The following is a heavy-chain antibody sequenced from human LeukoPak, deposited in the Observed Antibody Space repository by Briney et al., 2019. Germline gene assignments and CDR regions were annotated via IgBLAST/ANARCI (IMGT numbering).Heavy chain of an antibody. CDR2: LYYSRTT. CDR1: GGSISSGSHR. D-gene: IGHD3-3*01. J-gene: IGHJ4*02. V-gene: IGHV4-39*01. CDR3: ARHDSRGGNTMGALDS. Sequence: PSETLSLTCTVSGGSISSGSHRWGWFRQSPGKGLEWIGSLYYSRTTYYNPSLNSRVTISVVTSKNQFSLQLNSVTAADTAVYYCARHDSRGGNTMGALDSWGQGSLVTVSS.